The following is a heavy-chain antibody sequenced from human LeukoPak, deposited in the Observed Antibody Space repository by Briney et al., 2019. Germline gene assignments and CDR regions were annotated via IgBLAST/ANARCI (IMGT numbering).Heavy chain of an antibody. CDR1: GYTFTSYY. V-gene: IGHV1-46*01. J-gene: IGHJ4*02. CDR3: AREGQVGATVGPYFDY. D-gene: IGHD1-26*01. CDR2: INPSGGST. Sequence: ASVKVSCKASGYTFTSYYMHWVRQAPGQGLEWMGIINPSGGSTSYAQKFQGRVTVTRDTSTSTVYMELSSLRSEDTAVYYCAREGQVGATVGPYFDYWGQGTLVTVSS.